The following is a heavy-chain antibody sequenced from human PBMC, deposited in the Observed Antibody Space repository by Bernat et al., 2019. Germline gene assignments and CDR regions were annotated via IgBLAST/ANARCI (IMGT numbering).Heavy chain of an antibody. CDR2: INSDGSST. CDR1: GFTFSSYW. V-gene: IGHV3-74*01. J-gene: IGHJ6*03. Sequence: EVQLVESGGGLVQPGGSLRLSCAASGFTFSSYWMHWVRQAPGKGLVWVSRINSDGSSTSYADSVKDRFTISRDNAKNTLYLQMNSLRAEDTAVYYCARGVYYYYYMDVWGKGTTVTVSS. CDR3: ARGVYYYYYMDV.